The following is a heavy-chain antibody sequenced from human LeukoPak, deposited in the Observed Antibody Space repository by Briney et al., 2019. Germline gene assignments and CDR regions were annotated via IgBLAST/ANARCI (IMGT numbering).Heavy chain of an antibody. D-gene: IGHD1-1*01. V-gene: IGHV5-51*01. Sequence: GESLKISCKGSGYIFTSYWIGWVRQMPGKGLEWMGIIFPGDSNTRYSPSFQGQVTISADKSINTAYLQWSSLKASDTAIYYCAREQQLVLFDYWGQGALVTVSS. CDR3: AREQQLVLFDY. CDR1: GYIFTSYW. J-gene: IGHJ4*02. CDR2: IFPGDSNT.